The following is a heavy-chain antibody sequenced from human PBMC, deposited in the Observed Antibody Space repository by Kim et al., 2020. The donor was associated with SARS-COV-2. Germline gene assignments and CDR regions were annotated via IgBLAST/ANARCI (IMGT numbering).Heavy chain of an antibody. Sequence: SEILSLTCTVSGGSISSYYWSWIRQPPGKGLEWIGYIYYSGSTNYNPSLKSRVTISVDTSKNQFSLKLSSVTAADTAVYYCARGGHYDSSGYYFPGGGLPFDYWGQGTLVTVSS. J-gene: IGHJ4*02. CDR3: ARGGHYDSSGYYFPGGGLPFDY. D-gene: IGHD3-22*01. CDR2: IYYSGST. CDR1: GGSISSYY. V-gene: IGHV4-59*13.